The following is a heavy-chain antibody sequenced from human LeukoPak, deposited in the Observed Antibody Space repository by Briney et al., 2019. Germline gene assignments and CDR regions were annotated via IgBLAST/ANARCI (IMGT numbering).Heavy chain of an antibody. V-gene: IGHV1-2*02. CDR3: ARDPKDDSSGYYYFDY. CDR1: GYTFTGYY. CDR2: INPNSGGT. J-gene: IGHJ4*02. D-gene: IGHD3-22*01. Sequence: ASVKVSCKASGYTFTGYYMHWVRQAPGQGLEWMGWINPNSGGTNYAQKFQGRVTMTRDMSTSTVYMELSSLRSEDTAVYYCARDPKDDSSGYYYFDYWGQGTLVTVSS.